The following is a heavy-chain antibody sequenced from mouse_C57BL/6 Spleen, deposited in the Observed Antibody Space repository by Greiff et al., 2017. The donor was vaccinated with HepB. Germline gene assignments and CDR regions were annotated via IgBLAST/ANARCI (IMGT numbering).Heavy chain of an antibody. V-gene: IGHV5-4*01. J-gene: IGHJ2*01. Sequence: EVKVVESGGGLVKPGGSLKLSCAASGFTFSSYAMSWVRQTPEKRLEWVATISDGGSYTYYPDNVKGRFTISRDNAKNNLYLQMSHLKSEDTAMYYCAREQTHYFDYWGQGTTLTVSS. CDR2: ISDGGSYT. CDR1: GFTFSSYA. CDR3: AREQTHYFDY.